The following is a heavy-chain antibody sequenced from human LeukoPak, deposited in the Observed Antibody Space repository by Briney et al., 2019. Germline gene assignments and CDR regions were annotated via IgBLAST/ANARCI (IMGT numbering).Heavy chain of an antibody. V-gene: IGHV1-2*02. CDR3: TRALGSDY. CDR2: INPNSGGT. Sequence: GASVKVSCKASGYTFTDYYLNWVRQAPGQGLEWMGWINPNSGGTNYAQKFQGRVTMTRYTSISTAYMELSSLRSDDTAMYYCTRALGSDYWGQGTLVTVSS. CDR1: GYTFTDYY. D-gene: IGHD1-26*01. J-gene: IGHJ4*02.